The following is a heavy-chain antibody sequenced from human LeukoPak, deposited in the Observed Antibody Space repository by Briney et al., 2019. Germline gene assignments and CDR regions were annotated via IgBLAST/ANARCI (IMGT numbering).Heavy chain of an antibody. CDR3: AKGITVTTFRDAFDI. D-gene: IGHD4-17*01. Sequence: GGSLRLSCAVSGFTFSSYAMSWVRQAPGKGLEWVSGISGSGGSTYYADSVKGRFTISRDNSKNTLYLQMNSLRAEDTAVYYCAKGITVTTFRDAFDIWGQGTMVTVSS. CDR1: GFTFSSYA. J-gene: IGHJ3*02. V-gene: IGHV3-23*01. CDR2: ISGSGGST.